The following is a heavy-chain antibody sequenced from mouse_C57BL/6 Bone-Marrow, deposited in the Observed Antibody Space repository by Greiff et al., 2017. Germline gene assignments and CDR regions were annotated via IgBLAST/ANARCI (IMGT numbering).Heavy chain of an antibody. CDR3: ARWNYYGSSDGY. V-gene: IGHV1-81*01. CDR1: GYTFTSYG. CDR2: IYPRSGNT. J-gene: IGHJ2*01. Sequence: VQLQESGAELARPGASVKLSCKASGYTFTSYGISWVKQRPGQGLEWIGEIYPRSGNTYYNEKFKGKATLTADKSSSTAYMELRSLTSEDSAVYFCARWNYYGSSDGYWGQGTTVTGSS. D-gene: IGHD1-1*01.